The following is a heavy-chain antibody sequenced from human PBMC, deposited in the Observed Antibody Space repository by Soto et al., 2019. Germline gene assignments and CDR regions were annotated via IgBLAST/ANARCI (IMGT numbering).Heavy chain of an antibody. CDR3: ARGGYYYDSSGYYYSFDY. CDR2: ISGSSSYT. CDR1: GFTFSSYG. D-gene: IGHD3-22*01. J-gene: IGHJ4*02. V-gene: IGHV3-21*05. Sequence: VQLVESGGGVVQPGRSLRLSCAASGFTFSSYGMHWVRQAPGKGLEWVSYISGSSSYTNYADSVKGRFTISRDNAKNSLYLQMNSLRAEDTAVYYCARGGYYYDSSGYYYSFDYWGQGTLVTVSS.